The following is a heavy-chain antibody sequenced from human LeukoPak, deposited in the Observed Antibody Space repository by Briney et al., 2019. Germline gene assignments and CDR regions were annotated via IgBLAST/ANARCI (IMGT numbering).Heavy chain of an antibody. CDR3: ARDRFGELLVDY. D-gene: IGHD3-10*01. J-gene: IGHJ4*02. V-gene: IGHV4-61*02. Sequence: SETLSLTCTVSGGSISSGSYYWSWIRQPAGKGLEWIGRIYTSGSTNYNPSLKSRVTISVDTSKNQFSLKLSSVTAADTAVYNCARDRFGELLVDYWGQGTLVTVSS. CDR1: GGSISSGSYY. CDR2: IYTSGST.